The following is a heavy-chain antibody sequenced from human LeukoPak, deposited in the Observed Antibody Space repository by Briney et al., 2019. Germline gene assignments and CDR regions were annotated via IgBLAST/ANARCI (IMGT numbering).Heavy chain of an antibody. CDR3: ARHVGHDFWSGYRSVDP. CDR2: IYHNGST. J-gene: IGHJ5*02. D-gene: IGHD3-3*01. CDR1: GGSLRRTGYC. Sequence: PSETLSLTCTVSGGSLRRTGYCWGWIRQPPGKGLEWIGRIYHNGSTCNNPSLKSRVILSVDTSKNQFSLKLSSVTAADTAVYYCARHVGHDFWSGYRSVDPWGQGTLVTVSS. V-gene: IGHV4-39*01.